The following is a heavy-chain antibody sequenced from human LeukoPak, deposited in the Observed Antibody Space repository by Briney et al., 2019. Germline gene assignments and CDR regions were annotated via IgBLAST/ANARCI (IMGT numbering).Heavy chain of an antibody. Sequence: SETLSLTYTVSGGSTSYYYWSWIRQSPGKGLEWIGYIYYSGTTNYNPSLKSRVTISVDTSKNQFSLQLRSETAADTALYYCAREDPQTTVPEGMDVWGQGTTVTVSS. CDR1: GGSTSYYY. J-gene: IGHJ6*02. CDR3: AREDPQTTVPEGMDV. D-gene: IGHD4-17*01. CDR2: IYYSGTT. V-gene: IGHV4-59*01.